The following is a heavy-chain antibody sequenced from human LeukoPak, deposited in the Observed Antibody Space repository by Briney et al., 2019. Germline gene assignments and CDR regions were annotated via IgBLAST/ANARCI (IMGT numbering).Heavy chain of an antibody. Sequence: GGSLRLSCEASGFTLSNRWMTWVRQAQGKGLEWVATITQGGSDKFYVDSVKGRFTISGDNAKNSLYLQMNSLRAEDTAVYYCARDPFELWGQGTLVTVSS. J-gene: IGHJ4*02. CDR1: GFTLSNRW. CDR3: ARDPFEL. CDR2: ITQGGSDK. D-gene: IGHD1-26*01. V-gene: IGHV3-7*01.